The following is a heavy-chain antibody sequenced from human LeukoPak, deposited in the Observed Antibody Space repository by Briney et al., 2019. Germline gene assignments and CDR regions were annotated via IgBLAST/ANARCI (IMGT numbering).Heavy chain of an antibody. D-gene: IGHD2-2*01. V-gene: IGHV1-2*02. Sequence: ASVRVSCKASVYTFTHIYIHGGRQAPGHGRWWGGWIHFTTGATYSEQKFRGTVNMTTDTSISKVYLEMNGLRSEDTAQYYRVHRGDAFCDAFDVWGPGTMVTVGS. CDR2: IHFTTGAT. CDR1: VYTFTHIY. CDR3: VHRGDAFCDAFDV. J-gene: IGHJ3*01.